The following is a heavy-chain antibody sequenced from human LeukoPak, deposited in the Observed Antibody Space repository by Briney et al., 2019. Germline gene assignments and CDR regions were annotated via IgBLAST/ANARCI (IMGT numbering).Heavy chain of an antibody. CDR3: ARDRPTYYYVSRGYLDY. V-gene: IGHV4-59*01. Sequence: SETLSLTCTVSGGSISSYYWSWIRQPPGKGLEWIGYIYYSGSTNYNPSLKSRVTISVDTSKNQFSLKLSSVTAADTAVYYCARDRPTYYYVSRGYLDYWGQGTLVTVSS. CDR2: IYYSGST. D-gene: IGHD3-22*01. CDR1: GGSISSYY. J-gene: IGHJ4*02.